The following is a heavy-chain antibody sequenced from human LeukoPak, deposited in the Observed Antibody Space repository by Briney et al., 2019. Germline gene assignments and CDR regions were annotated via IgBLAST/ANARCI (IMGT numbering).Heavy chain of an antibody. D-gene: IGHD2-15*01. CDR1: GYTFTSYD. CDR3: ARGLGVVAAAEYFQH. V-gene: IGHV1-8*01. CDR2: VNPNSGNT. J-gene: IGHJ1*01. Sequence: ASVKVSCKASGYTFTSYDINWVRQATGQGLEWMGWVNPNSGNTGYAQKFQGRVTMTRNTSISTAYMELSSLRSEDTAVYYCARGLGVVAAAEYFQHWGQGTLVTVSS.